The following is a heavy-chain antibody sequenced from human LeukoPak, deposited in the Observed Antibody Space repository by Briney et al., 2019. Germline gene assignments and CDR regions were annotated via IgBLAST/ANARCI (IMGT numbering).Heavy chain of an antibody. D-gene: IGHD4-23*01. CDR3: AKEIDYGGNSFDY. CDR1: GFTYNTVW. CDR2: LSYDGTNK. Sequence: PGESLRLSCAASGFTYNTVWMGWVRQAPGKGLEWVAVLSYDGTNKYYADSVKGRFTISRDNSKNTLYLQMNSLRAEDTAIYYCAKEIDYGGNSFDYWGQGTLVTVSS. J-gene: IGHJ4*02. V-gene: IGHV3-30*18.